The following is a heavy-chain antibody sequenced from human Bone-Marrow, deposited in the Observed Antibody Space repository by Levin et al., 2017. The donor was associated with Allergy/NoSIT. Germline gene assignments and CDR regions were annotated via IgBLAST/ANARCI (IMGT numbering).Heavy chain of an antibody. CDR1: GFTFSSYG. Sequence: PGGSLRLSCAASGFTFSSYGMHWVRQAPGKGLEWVAVISYDGSNKYYADSVKGRFTISRDNSKNTLYLQMNSLRAEDTAVYYCAKDRRKATVTTLGYWGQGTLVTVSS. J-gene: IGHJ4*02. V-gene: IGHV3-30*18. CDR2: ISYDGSNK. D-gene: IGHD4-17*01. CDR3: AKDRRKATVTTLGY.